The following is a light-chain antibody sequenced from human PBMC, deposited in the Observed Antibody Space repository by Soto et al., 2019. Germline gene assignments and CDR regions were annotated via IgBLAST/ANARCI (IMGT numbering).Light chain of an antibody. V-gene: IGLV2-14*01. Sequence: QSALSQPASVSGSPGQSITISCTGTSSDVGDYDYVSWYQQHPGKAPKLMIYDVSNRPSGVSNRFSGSKSGNTASLTISGLQAEDEADYYCGSYGYSSTPYVFGTGTKVTVL. CDR2: DVS. CDR3: GSYGYSSTPYV. CDR1: SSDVGDYDY. J-gene: IGLJ1*01.